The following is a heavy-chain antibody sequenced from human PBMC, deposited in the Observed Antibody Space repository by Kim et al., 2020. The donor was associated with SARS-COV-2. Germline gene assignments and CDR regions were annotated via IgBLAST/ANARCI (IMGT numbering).Heavy chain of an antibody. J-gene: IGHJ4*02. CDR3: ARDPSSSGWYIFFGAFDY. D-gene: IGHD6-19*01. V-gene: IGHV4-39*07. CDR1: GGSISSSSYY. CDR2: IYYSGST. Sequence: SETLSLTCTVSGGSISSSSYYWGWIRQPPGKGLEWIGSIYYSGSTYYNPSLKSRVTISVDTSKNQFSLKLSSVTAADTAVYYCARDPSSSGWYIFFGAFDYWGQGTLVTVSS.